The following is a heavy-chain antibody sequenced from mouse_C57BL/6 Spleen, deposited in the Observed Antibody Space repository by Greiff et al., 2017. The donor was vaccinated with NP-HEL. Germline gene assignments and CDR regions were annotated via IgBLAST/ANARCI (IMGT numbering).Heavy chain of an antibody. J-gene: IGHJ2*01. V-gene: IGHV1-82*01. D-gene: IGHD1-1*01. CDR3: ARGRYYGLLFFDY. Sequence: QVQLQQSGPELVKPGASVKISCKASGYAFSSSWMNWVKQRPGKGLEWIGRIYPGDGDTNYNGKFKGKATLTADKSSSTAYMQLSSLTSEDSAVYFCARGRYYGLLFFDYWGQGTTLTVSS. CDR2: IYPGDGDT. CDR1: GYAFSSSW.